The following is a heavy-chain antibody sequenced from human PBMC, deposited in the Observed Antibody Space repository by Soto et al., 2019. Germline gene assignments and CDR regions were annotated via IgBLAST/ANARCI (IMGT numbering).Heavy chain of an antibody. D-gene: IGHD3-16*02. CDR2: TYYRSKWYN. V-gene: IGHV6-1*01. Sequence: PSQTLSLTCAISGDSVSSNSAAWNWIRQSPSRGLEWLGRTYYRSKWYNDYAVSVKSRITINPDTSKNQFSLQLNSVTPEDTAVYYCARGLGTYDYVWGSYRYYFDYWGQGTLVTVSS. CDR3: ARGLGTYDYVWGSYRYYFDY. J-gene: IGHJ4*02. CDR1: GDSVSSNSAA.